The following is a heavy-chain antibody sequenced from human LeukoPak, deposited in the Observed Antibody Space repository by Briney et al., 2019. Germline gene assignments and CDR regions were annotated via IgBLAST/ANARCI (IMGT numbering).Heavy chain of an antibody. CDR3: ARENGYNSNPAIIDY. J-gene: IGHJ4*02. CDR2: INPNSGGT. V-gene: IGHV1-2*04. CDR1: GGTFSSYA. D-gene: IGHD5-24*01. Sequence: ASVKVSCKASGGTFSSYAISWVRQAPGQGLEWMGWINPNSGGTNYAQKFQGWVTMTRDTSISTAYMELSRRRSDDTAVYYCARENGYNSNPAIIDYWGQGTLVTVSS.